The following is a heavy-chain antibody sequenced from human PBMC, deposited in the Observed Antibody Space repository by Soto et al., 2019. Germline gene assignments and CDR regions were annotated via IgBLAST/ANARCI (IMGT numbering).Heavy chain of an antibody. Sequence: SVKVSCKASGYTFTSYGISWVRQAPGQGLEWMGGIIPIFGTANYAQKFQGRVTITADESTSTAYMELSSLRSEDTAVYYCARPRWGRFGELFRDYYYYGMDVWGQGTTVTVSS. CDR3: ARPRWGRFGELFRDYYYYGMDV. CDR1: GYTFTSYG. V-gene: IGHV1-69*13. J-gene: IGHJ6*02. CDR2: IIPIFGTA. D-gene: IGHD3-10*01.